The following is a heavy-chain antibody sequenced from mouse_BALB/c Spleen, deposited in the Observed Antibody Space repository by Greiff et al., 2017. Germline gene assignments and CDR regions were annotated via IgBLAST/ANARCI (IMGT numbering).Heavy chain of an antibody. V-gene: IGHV5-17*02. CDR1: GFTFSSFG. CDR2: ISSGSSTI. J-gene: IGHJ1*01. D-gene: IGHD1-1*01. Sequence: EVQVVESGGGLVQPGGSRKLSCAASGFTFSSFGMHWVRQAPEKGLEWVAYISSGSSTIYYADTVKGRFTISRDNPKNTLFLQMTSLRSEDTAMYYCARSYYYRGYFDVWGAGTTVTVSS. CDR3: ARSYYYRGYFDV.